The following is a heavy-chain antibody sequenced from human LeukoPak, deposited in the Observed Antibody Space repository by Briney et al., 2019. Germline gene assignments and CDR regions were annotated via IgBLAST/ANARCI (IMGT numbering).Heavy chain of an antibody. D-gene: IGHD1-26*01. Sequence: PGGSLRLSCAASGFTFSSYAMSWVRQAPGKGPEWVSTISGSSGSTYYADSVKGRFTISRDNSKNTLYLQMNSLRAEDTAVYYCAKGYSGSYSYYFDYWGQGTLVTVSS. V-gene: IGHV3-23*01. CDR1: GFTFSSYA. CDR3: AKGYSGSYSYYFDY. CDR2: ISGSSGST. J-gene: IGHJ4*02.